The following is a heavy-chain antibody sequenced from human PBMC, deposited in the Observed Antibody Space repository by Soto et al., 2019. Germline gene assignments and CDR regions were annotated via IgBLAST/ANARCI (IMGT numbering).Heavy chain of an antibody. CDR3: AKERHSYSSSWYGRGGFDY. CDR2: ISGSGGST. J-gene: IGHJ4*02. D-gene: IGHD6-13*01. CDR1: GFTFSSYA. Sequence: PSETLRLSCAASGFTFSSYAMSWVRQAPGKGLEWVSAISGSGGSTYYADSVKGRFTISRDNSKNTLYLQMNSLRAEDTAVYYCAKERHSYSSSWYGRGGFDYWGQGTLVTVSS. V-gene: IGHV3-23*01.